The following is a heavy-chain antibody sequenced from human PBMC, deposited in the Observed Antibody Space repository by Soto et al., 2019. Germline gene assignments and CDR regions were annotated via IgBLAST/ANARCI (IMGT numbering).Heavy chain of an antibody. V-gene: IGHV4-4*07. CDR2: IFSSGST. Sequence: SETLSLTCTVSGGSITDYSWVWIRQPAGKGLEWIGRIFSSGSTNYNPSLKGRITMSLDTSKNQFSLKLNSATATDTAVYFCARDQGVVFTADNWFDAWGQGILVTVSS. J-gene: IGHJ5*01. CDR1: GGSITDYS. D-gene: IGHD2-21*02. CDR3: ARDQGVVFTADNWFDA.